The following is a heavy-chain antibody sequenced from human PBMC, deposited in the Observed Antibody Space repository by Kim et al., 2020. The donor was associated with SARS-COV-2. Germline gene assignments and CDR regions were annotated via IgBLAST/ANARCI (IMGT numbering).Heavy chain of an antibody. CDR2: INSDGSST. Sequence: GGSLRLSCAASGFTFSSYWMHWVRQAPGKGLVWVSRINSDGSSTSYADSVKGRFTISRDNAKNTLYLQMNSLRAEDTAVYYCARAWVSTVTKYDYWGQGTLVTVSS. V-gene: IGHV3-74*01. CDR1: GFTFSSYW. CDR3: ARAWVSTVTKYDY. D-gene: IGHD4-17*01. J-gene: IGHJ4*02.